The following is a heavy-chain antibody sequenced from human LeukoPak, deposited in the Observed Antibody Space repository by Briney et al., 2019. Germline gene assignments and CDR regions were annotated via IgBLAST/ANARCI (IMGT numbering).Heavy chain of an antibody. J-gene: IGHJ4*01. Sequence: PGGSLRLSCAASGFTFSSYAMSWVRQAPGKGLEWVSGISGSGGSTNYADSVKGRFTISRDNAKNSLYLQMNSLRAEDTALYYCATYGSGSGTFFDSWGQGTLVTVSS. CDR1: GFTFSSYA. D-gene: IGHD3-10*01. V-gene: IGHV3-23*01. CDR2: ISGSGGST. CDR3: ATYGSGSGTFFDS.